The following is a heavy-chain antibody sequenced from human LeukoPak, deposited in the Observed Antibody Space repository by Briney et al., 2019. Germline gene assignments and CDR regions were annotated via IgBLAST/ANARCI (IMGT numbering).Heavy chain of an antibody. J-gene: IGHJ4*02. CDR1: GFTFSSYG. D-gene: IGHD3-22*01. Sequence: GGSLRLSCAASGFTFSSYGMHLVRRAPGKGLEWVAVISYDGSNKYYADSVKGRFTVSRDNSKNTLYLQMNSLRAEDTAVYYCAKDDSSGYSALDYWGQGTLVTVSS. CDR2: ISYDGSNK. V-gene: IGHV3-30*18. CDR3: AKDDSSGYSALDY.